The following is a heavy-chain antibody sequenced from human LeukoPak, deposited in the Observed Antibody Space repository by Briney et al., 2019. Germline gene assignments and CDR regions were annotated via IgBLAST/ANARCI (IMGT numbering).Heavy chain of an antibody. J-gene: IGHJ3*02. V-gene: IGHV1-2*02. Sequence: ASVKVSCKASGYTFTGYYMHWVRQAPGQGLEWMGWINPNSGGTNYAQKFQGRVTMARDTSISTAYMELSRLRSDDTAVYYCARDHLVTQAFDIWGQGTMVTVSS. CDR2: INPNSGGT. CDR1: GYTFTGYY. CDR3: ARDHLVTQAFDI. D-gene: IGHD4-23*01.